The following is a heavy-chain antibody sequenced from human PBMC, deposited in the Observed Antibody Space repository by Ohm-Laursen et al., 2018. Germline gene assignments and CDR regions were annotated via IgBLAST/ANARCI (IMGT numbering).Heavy chain of an antibody. V-gene: IGHV3-23*01. CDR1: GFTFINAW. Sequence: SLRLSCTASGFTFINAWMNWVRQAPGKGLEWVSAISGSGGSTYYADSVRGRFTISRDNSKNTLFLQMNSLRAEDTAVYYCAKDLGPSPRWLQFAWGQGTLVTVSS. D-gene: IGHD5-24*01. CDR3: AKDLGPSPRWLQFA. J-gene: IGHJ5*02. CDR2: ISGSGGST.